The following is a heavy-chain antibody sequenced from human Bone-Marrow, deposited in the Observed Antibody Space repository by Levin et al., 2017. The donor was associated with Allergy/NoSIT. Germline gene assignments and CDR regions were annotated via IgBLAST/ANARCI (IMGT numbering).Heavy chain of an antibody. CDR2: IYYTGST. CDR1: GGSIRSYY. J-gene: IGHJ4*02. CDR3: ARLLRYDSSAYYSVYFDH. Sequence: SQTLSLTCTVSGGSIRSYYWSWIRQPPGKGLEWVGYIYYTGSTNYNPSLKSRLTISVDTSKNQFSLRLSSVTAADTAVYYCARLLRYDSSAYYSVYFDHWGQGTLVTVSS. V-gene: IGHV4-59*08. D-gene: IGHD3-22*01.